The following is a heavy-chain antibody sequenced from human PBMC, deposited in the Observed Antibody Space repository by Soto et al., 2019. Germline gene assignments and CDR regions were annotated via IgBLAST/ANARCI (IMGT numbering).Heavy chain of an antibody. CDR3: ARERYGLPY. D-gene: IGHD5-18*01. V-gene: IGHV1-3*01. Sequence: ASVKVSCKTSGYTFTTFGIHWVRQAPGQRPEWMGWINGGNGVTKYSQKFQGRVTITRNTSIRIVYMELTSLRSEDTAVYYCARERYGLPYWGQGTLVTVSS. J-gene: IGHJ4*02. CDR1: GYTFTTFG. CDR2: INGGNGVT.